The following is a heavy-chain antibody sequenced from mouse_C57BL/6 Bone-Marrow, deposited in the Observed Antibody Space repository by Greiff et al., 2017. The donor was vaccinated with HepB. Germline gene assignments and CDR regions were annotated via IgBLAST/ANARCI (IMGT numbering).Heavy chain of an antibody. CDR1: GFNIKDDY. D-gene: IGHD1-1*01. J-gene: IGHJ1*03. V-gene: IGHV14-4*01. CDR2: IDPENGDT. Sequence: EVQLQQSGAELVRPGASVKLSCTASGFNIKDDYMHWVKQRPEQGLEWIGWIDPENGDTEYASKFQGKATITADTSSNTAYLQLSSLTSEDTAVYYCTTYYIRWYFDVWGTGTTVTVSS. CDR3: TTYYIRWYFDV.